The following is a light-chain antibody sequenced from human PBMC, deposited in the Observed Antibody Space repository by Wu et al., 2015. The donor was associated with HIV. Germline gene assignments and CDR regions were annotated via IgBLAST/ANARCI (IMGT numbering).Light chain of an antibody. CDR2: AAS. J-gene: IGKJ1*01. CDR3: QQYIDYPWT. V-gene: IGKV1-9*01. Sequence: DIQLTQSPSFLSTSVGDSVAITCRASQGISNYLAWYQKKPGTAPKLLVYAASTLQSGIPLRFRGRGSGTEFTLTISSLQPDDFATYYCQQYIDYPWTFGQGTKVEIK. CDR1: QGISNY.